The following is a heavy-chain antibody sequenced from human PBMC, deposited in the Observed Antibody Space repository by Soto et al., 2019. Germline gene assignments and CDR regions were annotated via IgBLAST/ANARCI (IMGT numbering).Heavy chain of an antibody. D-gene: IGHD2-15*01. CDR3: AKVLRGSSCHTRCYFDY. Sequence: GGSLRLSCAASGFTFSTYAMTWVRQAPGKGLEWVSAISGSGATTYYADSVKGRFTISRDNSKNTLYLQMNSLTAEDRAIYYCAKVLRGSSCHTRCYFDYWGQGTLVTVSS. CDR2: ISGSGATT. V-gene: IGHV3-23*01. J-gene: IGHJ4*02. CDR1: GFTFSTYA.